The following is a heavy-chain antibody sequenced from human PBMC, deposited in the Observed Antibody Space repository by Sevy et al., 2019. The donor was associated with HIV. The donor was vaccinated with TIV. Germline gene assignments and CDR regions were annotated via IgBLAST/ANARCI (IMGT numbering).Heavy chain of an antibody. J-gene: IGHJ3*02. CDR3: ARDSNYYDSSGYYRGAAFDI. CDR1: GFTFSSYA. D-gene: IGHD3-22*01. CDR2: ISYDGSNK. V-gene: IGHV3-30-3*01. Sequence: GGSLRLSCAASGFTFSSYAMHWVRQAPGKWLEWVAVISYDGSNKYYADSVKGRFTISRDNSKNTLYLQMNSLRAEDTAVYYCARDSNYYDSSGYYRGAAFDIWGQGTMVTVSS.